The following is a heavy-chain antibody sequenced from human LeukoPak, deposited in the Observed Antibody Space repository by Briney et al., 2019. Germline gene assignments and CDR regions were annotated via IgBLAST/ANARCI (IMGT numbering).Heavy chain of an antibody. CDR3: ARDGTSFDY. V-gene: IGHV3-7*01. Sequence: GGSPRLSCAASGFTLSNHWMTWVRQAPGKGLEWVANIKKDGREIYYADSVRGRFTISRDNAENSLYLQMTSLRAEDTAVYYCARDGTSFDYWGQGTLVTVSS. CDR1: GFTLSNHW. J-gene: IGHJ4*02. CDR2: IKKDGREI. D-gene: IGHD6-13*01.